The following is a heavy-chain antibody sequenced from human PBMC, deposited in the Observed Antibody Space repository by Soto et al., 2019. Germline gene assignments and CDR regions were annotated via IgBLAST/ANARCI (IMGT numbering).Heavy chain of an antibody. CDR3: ARVQILEWLFNNWLDP. V-gene: IGHV4-31*03. CDR1: GGSISSGGYY. CDR2: IYYSGST. J-gene: IGHJ5*02. Sequence: QVQLQESGPGLVKPSQTLSLTCTVSGGSISSGGYYWSWIRQHPGKGLEWIGYIYYSGSTYYNPSLKSRVTISVDTSKNQFSLKLSSVTAADTAVYYCARVQILEWLFNNWLDPWGQGTLVTVSS. D-gene: IGHD3-3*01.